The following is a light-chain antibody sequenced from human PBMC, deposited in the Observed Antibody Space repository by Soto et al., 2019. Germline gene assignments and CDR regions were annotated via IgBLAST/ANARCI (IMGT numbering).Light chain of an antibody. CDR1: QGIRND. V-gene: IGKV1-39*01. CDR2: AAS. Sequence: IQITQSPSSLSASVGDRVTITCRASQGIRNDLGWYQQEPGKAPKLLIYAASSLQSGVLSRFSGSRSGTEFSLTISSLQPEDFATYYCQQSYVTTRAFGQGTKVDIK. CDR3: QQSYVTTRA. J-gene: IGKJ1*01.